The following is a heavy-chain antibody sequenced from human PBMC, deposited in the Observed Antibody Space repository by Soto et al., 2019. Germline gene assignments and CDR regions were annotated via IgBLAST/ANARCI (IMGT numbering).Heavy chain of an antibody. CDR1: GGTFSSSA. V-gene: IGHV1-69*12. Sequence: QVQLVQSGAEVKKVGSSVKVSCKGSGGTFSSSAMSWMRQAPGQGLEWMGGITATFGAVNYAKKFQGRLTITADEFTDTAYMELSSLTSEDSAVYYSAIDRRTSSRWFDPWGQGTLVSVSS. CDR2: ITATFGAV. CDR3: AIDRRTSSRWFDP. J-gene: IGHJ5*02. D-gene: IGHD6-6*01.